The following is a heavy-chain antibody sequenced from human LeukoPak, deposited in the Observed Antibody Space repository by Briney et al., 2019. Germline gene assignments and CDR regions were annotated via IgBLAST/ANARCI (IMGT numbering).Heavy chain of an antibody. V-gene: IGHV4-4*07. D-gene: IGHD2-2*01. Sequence: SQTLSLTCTVSGGSISSYYWRWIRQPAGEGLEWIGRIYTSGSTNYNPSLKSRVTMLVDTSKNQFSLKLTSVTAADTAVYYCARLAGLDKRSGYQLPTPYYLDVWGKGTTVTVSS. CDR3: ARLAGLDKRSGYQLPTPYYLDV. J-gene: IGHJ6*03. CDR2: IYTSGST. CDR1: GGSISSYY.